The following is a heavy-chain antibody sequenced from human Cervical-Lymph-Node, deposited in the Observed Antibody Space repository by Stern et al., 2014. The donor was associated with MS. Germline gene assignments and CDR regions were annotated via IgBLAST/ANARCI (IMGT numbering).Heavy chain of an antibody. Sequence: QLVQSGAEVMKPGSSVKVSCKASGGTFSSHAINWVRQAPGQGLEWVGGIIPIFDTPNYARKFKGRVTIAADESTNTAHLELSSLRSDDTAVYYCATPAAVTVGSMDVWGQGTTVIVSS. CDR1: GGTFSSHA. CDR2: IIPIFDTP. D-gene: IGHD2-21*02. J-gene: IGHJ6*02. V-gene: IGHV1-69*01. CDR3: ATPAAVTVGSMDV.